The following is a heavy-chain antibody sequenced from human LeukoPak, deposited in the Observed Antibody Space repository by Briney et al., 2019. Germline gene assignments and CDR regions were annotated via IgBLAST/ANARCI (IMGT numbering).Heavy chain of an antibody. D-gene: IGHD6-13*01. V-gene: IGHV3-48*01. CDR2: ISSSSSTT. J-gene: IGHJ4*02. CDR1: GFTFSSYA. Sequence: SGGSLRLSCAASGFTFSSYAMSWVRQAPGKGLEWVSYISSSSSTTYYADSVKGRFTISRDNSKNTLYLQMNSLRAEDTAVYYCARRRPSSSWPVFDYWGQGTLVTVSS. CDR3: ARRRPSSSWPVFDY.